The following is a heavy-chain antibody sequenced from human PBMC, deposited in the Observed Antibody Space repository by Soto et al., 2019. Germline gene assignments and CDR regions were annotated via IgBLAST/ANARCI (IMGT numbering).Heavy chain of an antibody. Sequence: QVQLQESGPGLVKPSETLSLTCTVSGGSISSYYWSWIRQPPGKGLEWIGYIYYSGSTNYNPSLKSRVTISVDTSKSQFSLKLSSVTAADTAVYYCARLEGEYSSSYYFDYWGQGTLVTVSS. V-gene: IGHV4-59*08. CDR1: GGSISSYY. D-gene: IGHD6-6*01. CDR3: ARLEGEYSSSYYFDY. J-gene: IGHJ4*02. CDR2: IYYSGST.